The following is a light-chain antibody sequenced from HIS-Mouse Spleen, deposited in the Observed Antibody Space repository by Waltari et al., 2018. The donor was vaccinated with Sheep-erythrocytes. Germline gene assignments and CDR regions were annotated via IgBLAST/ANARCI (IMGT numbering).Light chain of an antibody. J-gene: IGLJ3*02. CDR1: SSDVGGYNY. CDR2: EVS. Sequence: QSALTQPPSASGSPGQSVTIPCTGTSSDVGGYNYFSWYQQHPGKAPKLMIYEVSNRPSGVSNRFSGSKSGNTASLTISGLQAEDEADYYCSSYTSSSTLWVFGGGTKLTVL. V-gene: IGLV2-14*01. CDR3: SSYTSSSTLWV.